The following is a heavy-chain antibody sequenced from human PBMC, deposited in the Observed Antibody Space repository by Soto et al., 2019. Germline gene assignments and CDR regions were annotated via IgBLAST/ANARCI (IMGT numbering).Heavy chain of an antibody. CDR2: ISAYNGNT. D-gene: IGHD2-21*01. CDR1: GYTFTSYG. Sequence: QVQLVQSGAEVKKPGASVKVSCKASGYTFTSYGISWVRQAPGQGLEWMGWISAYNGNTNYAQKLQGRSTRTTDTATSKAYVELRSLRSDDTAVYYCARTSVFNPYGMDVWGQGTTVTVSS. V-gene: IGHV1-18*01. CDR3: ARTSVFNPYGMDV. J-gene: IGHJ6*02.